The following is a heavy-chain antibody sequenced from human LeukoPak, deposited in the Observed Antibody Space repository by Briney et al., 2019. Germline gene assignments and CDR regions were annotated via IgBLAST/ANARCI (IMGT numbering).Heavy chain of an antibody. V-gene: IGHV3-23*01. Sequence: PGGSLRLSCAASGFTFSSYAMSWVRQAPGKGLEWVSAISGSGGSTYYADSVKGRFTISRDNSKNTLYLQMNSLRAEDTAVYYCAKEWDQYYDSSGEYYFDYWGQGTLVTVSS. J-gene: IGHJ4*02. D-gene: IGHD3-22*01. CDR3: AKEWDQYYDSSGEYYFDY. CDR1: GFTFSSYA. CDR2: ISGSGGST.